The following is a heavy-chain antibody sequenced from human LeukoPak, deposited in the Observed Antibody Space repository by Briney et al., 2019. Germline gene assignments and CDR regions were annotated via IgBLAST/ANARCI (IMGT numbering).Heavy chain of an antibody. J-gene: IGHJ3*02. Sequence: GGSLRLSRAASGFTFSNYAMSWVRQAPGKGLEWVSSISGSGGTTYFADSVKGRFTISRDNSRDTLSLQMNSLRAEDTALYYCAKGVPRYDSGTWIDAFDIWGQGTMVTVSS. V-gene: IGHV3-23*01. D-gene: IGHD3-22*01. CDR2: ISGSGGTT. CDR1: GFTFSNYA. CDR3: AKGVPRYDSGTWIDAFDI.